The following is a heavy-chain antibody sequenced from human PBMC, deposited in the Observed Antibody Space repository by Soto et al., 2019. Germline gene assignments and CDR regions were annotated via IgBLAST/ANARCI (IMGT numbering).Heavy chain of an antibody. D-gene: IGHD3-3*01. V-gene: IGHV4-38-2*01. CDR3: ARVDYDFWGGMDV. J-gene: IGHJ6*02. CDR1: GYSISSGYY. Sequence: SETLSLTCAVSGYSISSGYYWGWIRQPPGKGLEWIGSIYHSGSTYHNPSLKSRVTISVDTSKNQFSLKLSSVTAADTAVYYCARVDYDFWGGMDVWGQGTTVTVSS. CDR2: IYHSGST.